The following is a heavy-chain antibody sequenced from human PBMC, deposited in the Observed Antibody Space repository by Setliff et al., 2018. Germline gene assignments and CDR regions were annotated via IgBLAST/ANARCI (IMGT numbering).Heavy chain of an antibody. CDR2: IRNDGATT. J-gene: IGHJ4*02. Sequence: LRLSCAASGFTFSDYYMNWVRQAPGKGLEWLSNIRNDGATTSYADSVKGRFTISRDNVKNSLFLQMNSLKIEDTAVYYCAGAGGNSDYFDYWGQGTLVTVSS. CDR3: AGAGGNSDYFDY. CDR1: GFTFSDYY. V-gene: IGHV3-11*01. D-gene: IGHD2-21*02.